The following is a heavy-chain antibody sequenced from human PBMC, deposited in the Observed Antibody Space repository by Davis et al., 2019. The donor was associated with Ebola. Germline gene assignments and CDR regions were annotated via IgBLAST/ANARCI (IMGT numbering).Heavy chain of an antibody. CDR1: GFTFSSYA. V-gene: IGHV3-30*03. D-gene: IGHD4-17*01. CDR3: ARDKGDYGDSTFDY. CDR2: ISYDGSNK. Sequence: GGSLRLSCAASGFTFSSYAMSWVRQAPGKGLEWVAVISYDGSNKYYADSVKGRFTISRDNSKNTLYLQMNSLRAEDTAVYYCARDKGDYGDSTFDYWGQGTLVTVSS. J-gene: IGHJ4*02.